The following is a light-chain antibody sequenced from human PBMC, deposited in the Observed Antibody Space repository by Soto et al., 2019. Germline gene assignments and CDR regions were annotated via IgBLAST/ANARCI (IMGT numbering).Light chain of an antibody. J-gene: IGKJ4*01. CDR2: DAS. CDR1: HDINNN. V-gene: IGKV1-33*01. Sequence: DIQMTQSPSSLSASVGDRVTITCQASHDINNNLNWYQQKPGKAPKLLIYDASNLERGVPSRFSGGGYVTHFTFTISSLQPEDIATYYCQHFHNLPVTFGGGTRVEMK. CDR3: QHFHNLPVT.